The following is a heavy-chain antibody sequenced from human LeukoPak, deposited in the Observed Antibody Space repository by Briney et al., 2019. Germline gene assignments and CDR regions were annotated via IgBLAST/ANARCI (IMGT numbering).Heavy chain of an antibody. CDR1: GFTFSSYG. J-gene: IGHJ5*02. CDR3: AKDYDHHNWFDP. Sequence: GGSLRLSCAASGFTFSSYGMHWVRQAPGKGLEWVAFIRYDGSDKYYADSVKGRFTIPRDNSKNTLYLQMNSLRADDTAVYYCAKDYDHHNWFDPWGQGTLVTVSS. D-gene: IGHD3-16*01. V-gene: IGHV3-30*02. CDR2: IRYDGSDK.